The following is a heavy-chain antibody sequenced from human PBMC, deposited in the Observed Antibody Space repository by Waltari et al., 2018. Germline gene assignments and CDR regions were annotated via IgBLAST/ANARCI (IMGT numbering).Heavy chain of an antibody. CDR1: GFSLSTSGVG. D-gene: IGHD3-22*01. V-gene: IGHV2-5*02. CDR3: AHSLQYYYDSSGYCDAFDI. CDR2: IYWDDDK. J-gene: IGHJ3*02. Sequence: QITLKESGPTLVKPTQTLTLTCTFSGFSLSTSGVGVGWIRQPPGKALEWLALIYWDDDKRYSPSLKSRLTITKDTSKNQVVLTMTNMDPVDTATYYCAHSLQYYYDSSGYCDAFDIWGQGTMVTVSS.